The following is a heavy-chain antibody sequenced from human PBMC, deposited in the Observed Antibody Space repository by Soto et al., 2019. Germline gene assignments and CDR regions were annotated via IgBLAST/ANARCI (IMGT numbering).Heavy chain of an antibody. CDR1: GGSISSYY. CDR3: ARSGGYYYDSSGYPDY. CDR2: IYYSGST. Sequence: SETLSLTCTVSGGSISSYYWSWIRQPPGKGLEWIGYIYYSGSTNYNPSLKSRVTISVDTSKNQFSLKLSSVTAADTAVYYCARSGGYYYDSSGYPDYWGQGTLVTVSS. V-gene: IGHV4-59*01. D-gene: IGHD3-22*01. J-gene: IGHJ4*02.